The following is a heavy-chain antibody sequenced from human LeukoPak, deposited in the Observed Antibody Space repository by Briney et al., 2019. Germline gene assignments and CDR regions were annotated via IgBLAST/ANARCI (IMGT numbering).Heavy chain of an antibody. Sequence: GRSLRLSCAASGFTFSSYAMHWVRRAPGKGLEWVAVISYDGSNKYYADSVKGRFTISRDNSKNTLYLQMSSLRSEDTAVYYCARVANGDIVATHYWGQGTLVTVSS. J-gene: IGHJ4*02. CDR3: ARVANGDIVATHY. CDR1: GFTFSSYA. V-gene: IGHV3-30*04. CDR2: ISYDGSNK. D-gene: IGHD5-12*01.